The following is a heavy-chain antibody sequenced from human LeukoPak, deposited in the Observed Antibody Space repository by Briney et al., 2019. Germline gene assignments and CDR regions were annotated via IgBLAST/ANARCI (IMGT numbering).Heavy chain of an antibody. CDR1: GGSFSNYD. Sequence: SETLSLTCGVYGGSFSNYDWNWIRQPPGKGLEWIGYIYYTGSTNHNPSLKSRVTISVDTSKNQFSLKLSSVTAADTAVYYCARVVYSGYDFRGAMDVWGKGTTVTVSS. V-gene: IGHV4-59*01. D-gene: IGHD5-12*01. CDR3: ARVVYSGYDFRGAMDV. CDR2: IYYTGST. J-gene: IGHJ6*03.